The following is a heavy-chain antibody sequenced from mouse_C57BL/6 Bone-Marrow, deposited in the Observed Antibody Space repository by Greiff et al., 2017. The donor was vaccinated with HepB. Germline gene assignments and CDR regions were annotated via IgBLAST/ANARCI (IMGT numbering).Heavy chain of an antibody. D-gene: IGHD2-4*01. CDR3: ASRLRRRGYAMDY. CDR1: GFSLTSYG. V-gene: IGHV2-2*01. CDR2: IWSGGST. J-gene: IGHJ4*01. Sequence: VKVVESGPGLVQPSQSLSITCTVSGFSLTSYGVHWVRQSPGKGLEWLGVIWSGGSTDYNAAFISRLSISKDNSKSQVFFKMNSLQADDTAIYYCASRLRRRGYAMDYWGQGTSVTVSS.